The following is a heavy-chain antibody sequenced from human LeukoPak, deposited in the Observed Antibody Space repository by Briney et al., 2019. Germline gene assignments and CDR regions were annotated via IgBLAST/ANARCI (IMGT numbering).Heavy chain of an antibody. CDR2: IFHSGST. J-gene: IGHJ4*02. CDR3: AREAGGPIDY. Sequence: SETLSLTCTVSGDSISSSSYYWGWIRQPPGKGLEWIGSIFHSGSTYYNPSLKSRVTISVDTSKNQFSLKLSSVTAADTAVYYCAREAGGPIDYWGQGTLVTVSS. V-gene: IGHV4-39*07. D-gene: IGHD6-13*01. CDR1: GDSISSSSYY.